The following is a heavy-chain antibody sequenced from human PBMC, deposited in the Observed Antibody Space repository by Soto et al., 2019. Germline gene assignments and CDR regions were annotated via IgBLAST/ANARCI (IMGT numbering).Heavy chain of an antibody. CDR3: ARGKYGEGLGAFDI. CDR1: GGTFSSYA. V-gene: IGHV1-69*13. CDR2: IIPIFGTA. J-gene: IGHJ3*02. Sequence: SVKVSCKASGGTFSSYAISWVRQAPGQGLEWMGGIIPIFGTANYAQKFQGRVTITADESTSTAYMELSSLRSEDTAVYYCARGKYGEGLGAFDIWGQGTMVTVSS. D-gene: IGHD3-10*01.